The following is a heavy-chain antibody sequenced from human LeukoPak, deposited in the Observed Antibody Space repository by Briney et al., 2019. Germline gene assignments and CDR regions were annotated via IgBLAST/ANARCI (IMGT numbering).Heavy chain of an antibody. V-gene: IGHV3-74*01. CDR2: ISGDGTAR. CDR3: VRGRGSYGWFDP. Sequence: GGSLRLSCEASGFTFSSYWMNWVRQVPGKGLVWVSRISGDGTARNYADSVKGRFTISRDDAKNTVDLQMNSLRGEDTAVYYCVRGRGSYGWFDPWGQGTLVTVSS. D-gene: IGHD3-10*01. J-gene: IGHJ5*02. CDR1: GFTFSSYW.